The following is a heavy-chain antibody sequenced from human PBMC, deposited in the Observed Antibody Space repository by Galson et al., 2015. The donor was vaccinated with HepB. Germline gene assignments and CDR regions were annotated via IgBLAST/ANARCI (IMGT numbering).Heavy chain of an antibody. J-gene: IGHJ4*02. CDR3: ARESDYGDYAYYFDY. V-gene: IGHV7-4-1*02. CDR1: GYTFTGYY. CDR2: INTNTGNP. D-gene: IGHD4-17*01. Sequence: SVKVSCKASGYTFTGYYMHWVRQAPGQGLEWMGWINTNTGNPAYAQGFTGRFVFSLDTSVSTAYLQISSLKAEDTAVYYCARESDYGDYAYYFDYWGQGTLVTVSS.